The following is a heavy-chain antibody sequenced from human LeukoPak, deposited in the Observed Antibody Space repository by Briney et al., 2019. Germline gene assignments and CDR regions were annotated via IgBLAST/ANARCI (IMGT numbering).Heavy chain of an antibody. V-gene: IGHV3-21*04. CDR1: GFTFSSYS. CDR3: VRGDFWSGYYTGLY. J-gene: IGHJ4*02. D-gene: IGHD3-3*01. Sequence: GGSLRLSCTASGFTFSSYSMNWVRQAPGKGLEWFSSITSSSDYIYYADSVKGRFTISRHNSKNTLYLQMGSLRDEDTAVYFCVRGDFWSGYYTGLYWGQGTLVTVSS. CDR2: ITSSSDYI.